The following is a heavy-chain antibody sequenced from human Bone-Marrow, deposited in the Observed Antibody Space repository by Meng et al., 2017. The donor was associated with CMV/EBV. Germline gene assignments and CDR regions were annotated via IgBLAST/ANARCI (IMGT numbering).Heavy chain of an antibody. CDR3: ARGKYYFDNSGYYYY. Sequence: ASVKVSCKASGYTFTNNAISWVRQAPGQGLEWMGWISAYNGNTDYAQKLQGRVTMTTDTSTSTAYMELRSLRYDDTAVYYCARGKYYFDNSGYYYYWAQGTLVTVSS. J-gene: IGHJ4*02. CDR2: ISAYNGNT. D-gene: IGHD3-22*01. CDR1: GYTFTNNA. V-gene: IGHV1-18*01.